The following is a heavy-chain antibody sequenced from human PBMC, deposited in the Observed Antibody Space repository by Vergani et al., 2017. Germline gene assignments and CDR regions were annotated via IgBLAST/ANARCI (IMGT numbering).Heavy chain of an antibody. J-gene: IGHJ5*02. CDR2: ISSSSSYI. CDR3: ARERGDSGYDCWFDP. D-gene: IGHD5-12*01. CDR1: GFTFSSYS. V-gene: IGHV3-21*01. Sequence: EVQLVESGGGLVQPGGSLRLSCAASGFTFSSYSMNWVRLAPGKGLEWVSSISSSSSYIYYADSVKGRFTISRDNAKNSLYLQMNSLRAEDTAVYYCARERGDSGYDCWFDPWGQGTLVTVSS.